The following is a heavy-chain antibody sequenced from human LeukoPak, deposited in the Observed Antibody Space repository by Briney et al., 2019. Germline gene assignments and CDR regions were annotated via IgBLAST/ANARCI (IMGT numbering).Heavy chain of an antibody. J-gene: IGHJ4*02. CDR3: ARGVGCYYGSGSYYNSPRYFDY. D-gene: IGHD3-10*01. Sequence: SETLSLTCTVSGGSISSYYWSWIRQPPGKGLEWIGYIYYSGSTNYNPSLKSRVTISVDTSKNQFSLKLSSVTAADTAVYYCARGVGCYYGSGSYYNSPRYFDYWGQGTLVTVSS. V-gene: IGHV4-59*01. CDR2: IYYSGST. CDR1: GGSISSYY.